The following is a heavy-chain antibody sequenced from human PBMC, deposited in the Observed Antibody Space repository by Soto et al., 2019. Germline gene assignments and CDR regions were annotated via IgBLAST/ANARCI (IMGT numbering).Heavy chain of an antibody. V-gene: IGHV3-48*02. CDR3: AGFNGYDFWSGYSDFDY. CDR1: GFTFSSYS. D-gene: IGHD3-3*01. CDR2: ISSSSSTI. Sequence: GGSLRLSCAASGFTFSSYSMNWVRQAPGKGLEWVSYISSSSSTIYYADSVKGRFTISRDNAKNSLYLQMNSLRDEDTAVYYCAGFNGYDFWSGYSDFDYWGQGTLVTVSS. J-gene: IGHJ4*02.